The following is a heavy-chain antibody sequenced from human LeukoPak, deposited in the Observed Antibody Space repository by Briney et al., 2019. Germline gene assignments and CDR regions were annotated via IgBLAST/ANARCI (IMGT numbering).Heavy chain of an antibody. V-gene: IGHV3-30*03. J-gene: IGHJ4*02. Sequence: GPSLTLSCAASGFTFSSYGTRWVSQPAGKGMGWVAVISYDGSNKYYADSVKGRFTISRDNSKNTLYLQLNSMRAEDTAVYYCATVAAPVDNYWGQGTLVTVSS. CDR2: ISYDGSNK. CDR3: ATVAAPVDNY. D-gene: IGHD2-15*01. CDR1: GFTFSSYG.